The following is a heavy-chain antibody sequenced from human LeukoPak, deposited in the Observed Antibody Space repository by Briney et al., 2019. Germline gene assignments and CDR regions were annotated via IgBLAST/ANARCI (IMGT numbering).Heavy chain of an antibody. Sequence: SETLSLTCTVSGGSISSGGYYWSWIRQPPGKGLEWIGYIYHSGSTYYNPSLKSRVTISVDRSKNQFSLKLSSVTAADTAVYYCARDTTVTPPSYGMDVWGQGTTVTVSS. CDR3: ARDTTVTPPSYGMDV. D-gene: IGHD4-17*01. CDR2: IYHSGST. V-gene: IGHV4-30-2*01. J-gene: IGHJ6*02. CDR1: GGSISSGGYY.